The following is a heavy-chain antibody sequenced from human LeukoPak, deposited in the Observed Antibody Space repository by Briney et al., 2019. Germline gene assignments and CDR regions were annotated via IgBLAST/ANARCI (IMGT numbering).Heavy chain of an antibody. CDR3: ARVERGYSYGYELKHHYYFDY. CDR1: GYTFTSYG. D-gene: IGHD5-18*01. V-gene: IGHV1-18*01. CDR2: ISAYNGNT. J-gene: IGHJ4*02. Sequence: ASVKVSCKASGYTFTSYGISWLRQAPGQGLEWMGWISAYNGNTNYAQKLQGRVTMTTDTSTSTAYMELRSLRSDDTAVYYCARVERGYSYGYELKHHYYFDYWGQGTLVTVSS.